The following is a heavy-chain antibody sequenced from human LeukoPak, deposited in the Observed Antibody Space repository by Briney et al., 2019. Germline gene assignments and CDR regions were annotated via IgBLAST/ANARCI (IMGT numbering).Heavy chain of an antibody. CDR1: GFTFSDYY. CDR2: ISTSGGST. V-gene: IGHV3-23*01. CDR3: ANGYNYGLDY. D-gene: IGHD5-18*01. Sequence: PGGSLRLSCAASGFTFSDYYMSWIRQAPGKGLKWVSGISTSGGSTYYSDSVKGRFTISRDNSKNTLYLQMNSLRAEDTAVYYCANGYNYGLDYWGQGTLVTVSS. J-gene: IGHJ4*02.